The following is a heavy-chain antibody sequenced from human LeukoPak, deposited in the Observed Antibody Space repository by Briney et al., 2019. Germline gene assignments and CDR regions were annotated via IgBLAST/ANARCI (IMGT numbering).Heavy chain of an antibody. D-gene: IGHD3-9*01. CDR3: ARDYDWAFDF. Sequence: GGSLRLSCAASGFPFSGYVLSWVRQAPGKGLEWIAYINHNGEAIYYPDFVKGRSIISRDNVKNSLFLQMNDLRDEDTAIYYCARDYDWAFDFWGQGTRVTVSS. CDR2: INHNGEAI. V-gene: IGHV3-48*02. CDR1: GFPFSGYV. J-gene: IGHJ4*02.